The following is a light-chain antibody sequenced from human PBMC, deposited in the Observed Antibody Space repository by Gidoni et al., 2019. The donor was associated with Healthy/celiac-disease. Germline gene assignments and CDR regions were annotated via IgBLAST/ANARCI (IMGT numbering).Light chain of an antibody. CDR3: QQYNNWPGT. J-gene: IGKJ1*01. Sequence: EIVMTQSPATLSVSPGGRATLSCRASQIVSSNLSWYQQKPGQAPRLLIYGASTRATGIPARFSGSGSGTEFTLTISSLQSEDFAVYYCQQYNNWPGTFGQGTKVEIK. CDR1: QIVSSN. CDR2: GAS. V-gene: IGKV3-15*01.